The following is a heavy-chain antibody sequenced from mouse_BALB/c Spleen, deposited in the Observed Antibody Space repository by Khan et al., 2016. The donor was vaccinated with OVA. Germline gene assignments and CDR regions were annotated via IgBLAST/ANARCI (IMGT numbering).Heavy chain of an antibody. J-gene: IGHJ3*01. Sequence: VQLKQSGPELMKPGASVKISCKASGYSFTSYYIHWVMQSHGTSLEWIGYIDLFSGGTTYNQKFKGKATLTVDKSSSTAYIHLTNLTSEDSAVYYCTRHGYVAWFSYWGQGTLVTVSA. CDR1: GYSFTSYY. D-gene: IGHD2-2*01. V-gene: IGHV1S135*01. CDR3: TRHGYVAWFSY. CDR2: IDLFSGGT.